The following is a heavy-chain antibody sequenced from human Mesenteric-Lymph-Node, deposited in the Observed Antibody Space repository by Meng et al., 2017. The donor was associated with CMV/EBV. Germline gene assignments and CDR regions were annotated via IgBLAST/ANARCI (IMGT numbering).Heavy chain of an antibody. D-gene: IGHD3-10*01. J-gene: IGHJ3*02. CDR1: GFTLSSYA. V-gene: IGHV3-30*04. CDR2: ISYDGSNK. CDR3: AREASLYYYGSRNAFDI. Sequence: GGSLRLSCAASGFTLSSYAMHWVRQAPGKGLEWVAVISYDGSNKYYADSVKGRFTISRDNSKNTLYLQMNSLRAEDTAVYYCAREASLYYYGSRNAFDIWGQGTMVTVSS.